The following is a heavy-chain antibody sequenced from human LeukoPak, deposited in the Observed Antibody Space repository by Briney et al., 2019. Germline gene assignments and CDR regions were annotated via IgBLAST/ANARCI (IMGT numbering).Heavy chain of an antibody. CDR2: IYTTGST. V-gene: IGHV4-61*02. CDR1: SGSISSVCYE. CDR3: AREITYYYDSSGYCYYFDY. D-gene: IGHD3-22*01. Sequence: SETLSLTCTVSSGSISSVCYEWSWIRQPAGKGLEWIGRIYTTGSTNNNPSLKSRVTILVGTTKNQFDLKLSSVTAADTAVYYCAREITYYYDSSGYCYYFDYWGQGTLVTVSS. J-gene: IGHJ4*02.